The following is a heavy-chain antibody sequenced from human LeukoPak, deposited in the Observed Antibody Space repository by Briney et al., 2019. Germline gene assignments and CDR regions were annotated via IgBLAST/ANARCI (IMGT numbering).Heavy chain of an antibody. V-gene: IGHV3-30*04. Sequence: GGSLRLSCAASGFTFSTYAIHWVRQAPGKGLEWVSVISYDGSYKYYADFVKGRFTISRDNSKNTVYVQVNSLRPEDTAVYYCARGGGAPTNFFDYWGQGTLVTVSS. CDR1: GFTFSTYA. J-gene: IGHJ4*02. D-gene: IGHD3-16*01. CDR3: ARGGGAPTNFFDY. CDR2: ISYDGSYK.